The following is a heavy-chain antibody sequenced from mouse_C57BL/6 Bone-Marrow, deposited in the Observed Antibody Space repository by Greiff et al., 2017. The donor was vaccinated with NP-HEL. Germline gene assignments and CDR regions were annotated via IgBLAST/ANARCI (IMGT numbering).Heavy chain of an antibody. CDR1: GYAFSSYW. V-gene: IGHV1-80*01. J-gene: IGHJ2*01. Sequence: VQLQQSGAELVKPGASVKISCKASGYAFSSYWMNWVKQRPGKGLEWIGQIYPGDGDTNYNGKFKGKATLTADKSSSPAYMQLSSLTSEDSAVYFCARLTTVVAIDYWGQGTTLTVSS. CDR2: IYPGDGDT. D-gene: IGHD1-1*01. CDR3: ARLTTVVAIDY.